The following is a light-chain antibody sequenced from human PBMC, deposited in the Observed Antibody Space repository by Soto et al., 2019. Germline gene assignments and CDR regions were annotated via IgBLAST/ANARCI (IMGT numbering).Light chain of an antibody. CDR2: GAS. CDR1: QYIGSN. V-gene: IGKV3-15*01. CDR3: EQYNNWPIT. J-gene: IGKJ5*01. Sequence: EIVMTQSPSTLSVSPGERATLSFRASQYIGSNLAWYQQKPGQAPRLLIYGASTRATGIPARFSGSGSGTEFTLTISSLQSEDFAVYYCEQYNNWPITFGQGTRLENK.